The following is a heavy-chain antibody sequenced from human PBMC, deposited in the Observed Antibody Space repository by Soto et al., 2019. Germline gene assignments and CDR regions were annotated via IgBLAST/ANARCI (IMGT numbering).Heavy chain of an antibody. CDR3: ARDPFYCSSTSCYLAL. V-gene: IGHV1-69*04. J-gene: IGHJ4*02. CDR2: IIPILGIA. CDR1: GGTFSSYT. D-gene: IGHD2-2*01. Sequence: SVKVSCKASGGTFSSYTISWVRQAPGQGLEWMGRIIPILGIANYAQKFQGRVTITADRSTSTAYMELSSLRSEDTAVYYCARDPFYCSSTSCYLALWGQGTLVTVSS.